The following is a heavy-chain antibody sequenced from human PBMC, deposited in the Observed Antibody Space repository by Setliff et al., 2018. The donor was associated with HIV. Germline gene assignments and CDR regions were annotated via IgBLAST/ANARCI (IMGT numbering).Heavy chain of an antibody. CDR3: AGSFIYYYYYMDV. V-gene: IGHV4-59*11. CDR1: GASISSHY. D-gene: IGHD3-10*01. Sequence: SETLSLTCTVSGASISSHYWSWIRQPPGMGLEWIGYISYSGSTNYNPSLKSRVTISADTPKNQFSLKLNSVTAADTAMYYCAGSFIYYYYYMDVWGKGTTVTVS. J-gene: IGHJ6*03. CDR2: ISYSGST.